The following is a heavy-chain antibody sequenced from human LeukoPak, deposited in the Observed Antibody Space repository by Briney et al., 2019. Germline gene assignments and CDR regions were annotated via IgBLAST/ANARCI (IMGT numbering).Heavy chain of an antibody. CDR3: ARVAAKTVDY. J-gene: IGHJ4*02. CDR1: GGSFSGYY. Sequence: SETLSLTCAVYGGSFSGYYWSWIRQPPGKGLEWIGSIYYSGSTNYNPSLKSRVTISVDTSKNQFSLKLSSVTAADTAVYYCARVAAKTVDYWGQGTLVTVSS. V-gene: IGHV4-34*01. CDR2: IYYSGST. D-gene: IGHD2-15*01.